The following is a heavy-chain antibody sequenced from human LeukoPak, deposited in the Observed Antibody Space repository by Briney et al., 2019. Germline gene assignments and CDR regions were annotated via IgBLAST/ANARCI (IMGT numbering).Heavy chain of an antibody. CDR1: GFTFSSYG. V-gene: IGHV3-33*06. CDR2: IWYDGSNK. D-gene: IGHD2-21*01. CDR3: AKDSGIVVVMFYFDY. J-gene: IGHJ4*02. Sequence: GGSLRLSCAASGFTFSSYGMHWVRQAPGKGLEWVAVIWYDGSNKYYADSVKGRFTISRDNSKNTLYLQMNSLRAEDTAVYYCAKDSGIVVVMFYFDYWGQGTLVTVSS.